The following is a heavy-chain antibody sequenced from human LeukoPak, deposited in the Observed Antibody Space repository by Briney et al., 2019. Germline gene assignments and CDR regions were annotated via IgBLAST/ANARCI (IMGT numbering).Heavy chain of an antibody. D-gene: IGHD3-9*01. CDR1: GGSISSYY. J-gene: IGHJ3*02. CDR3: ARARYVNSFYAFDT. CDR2: LSKSGNT. V-gene: IGHV4-59*01. Sequence: SETLSLTRTVSGGSISSYYWSWIRLPPGKGLEWIGYLSKSGNTNYSPSLKSRVTIFGDTSKNQFFLKLSSVTAADTAVYYCARARYVNSFYAFDTWGQGTLVTVSS.